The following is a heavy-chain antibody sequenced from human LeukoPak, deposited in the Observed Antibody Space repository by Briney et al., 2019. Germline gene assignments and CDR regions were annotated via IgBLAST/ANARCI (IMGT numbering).Heavy chain of an antibody. D-gene: IGHD6-19*01. Sequence: PGGSLRLSCVGSGFTFSNYGMSWVRQGPGKGLEWVSHITDSGDSAFYADSVKGRFTIFRDNSKNTLSLQMSSLRAEDTAIYYCAKKFLTDSSDWPKFFDSWGQGTLVTVSS. V-gene: IGHV3-23*01. CDR3: AKKFLTDSSDWPKFFDS. J-gene: IGHJ4*02. CDR2: ITDSGDSA. CDR1: GFTFSNYG.